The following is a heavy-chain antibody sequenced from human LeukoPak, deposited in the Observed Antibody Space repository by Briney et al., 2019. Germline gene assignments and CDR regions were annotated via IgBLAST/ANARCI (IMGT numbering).Heavy chain of an antibody. CDR1: GGSVSNYY. CDR3: ARHFWSYYYIDY. J-gene: IGHJ4*02. V-gene: IGHV4-59*08. Sequence: PSDTLSLTCSVSGGSVSNYYWSWIRQPPGKGLEWIGYDYYTGSSNYNPSLKSRVTMFEDKSKNQFSLMLNSVTVADTAVYYCARHFWSYYYIDYWGQGTLVTVSA. CDR2: DYYTGSS. D-gene: IGHD3-10*01.